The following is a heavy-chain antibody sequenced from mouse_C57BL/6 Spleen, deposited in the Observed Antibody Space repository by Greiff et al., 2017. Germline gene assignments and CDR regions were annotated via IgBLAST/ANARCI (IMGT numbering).Heavy chain of an antibody. CDR1: GYAFSSYW. J-gene: IGHJ4*01. CDR3: ARDYYYGSSYLYAMDY. D-gene: IGHD1-1*01. V-gene: IGHV1-80*01. Sequence: QVQLQQSGAELVKPGASVKISCKASGYAFSSYWMNWVKQRPGKGLEWIGQIYPGDGDTNYNGKFKGKATLTADKSSSTAYMQLSSLTSEDSAVYFCARDYYYGSSYLYAMDYWGQGTSVTVSS. CDR2: IYPGDGDT.